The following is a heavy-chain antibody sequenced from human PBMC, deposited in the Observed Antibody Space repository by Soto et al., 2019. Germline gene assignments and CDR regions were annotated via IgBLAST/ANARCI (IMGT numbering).Heavy chain of an antibody. V-gene: IGHV3-7*01. CDR2: IKQYGSER. J-gene: IGHJ4*01. CDR1: GFTVSSDW. D-gene: IGHD1-1*01. CDR3: AREGEGFTTYFDQ. Sequence: GGSLRLSCAASGFTVSSDWMSWVRQAPGQGLGWEANIKQYGSERNYVDSVQGRLTISRENAKNSQYLQMHSLGAEDKAVYYYAREGEGFTTYFDQWGHGTLVTVSS.